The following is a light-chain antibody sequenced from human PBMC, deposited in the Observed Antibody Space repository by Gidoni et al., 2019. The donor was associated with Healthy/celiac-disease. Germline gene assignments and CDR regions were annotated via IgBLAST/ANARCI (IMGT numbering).Light chain of an antibody. Sequence: DIQMTQSPSTLSASVGDRVTITCRASQSISSWLAWYQPKPGKAPKLLIYKASSLESGVPSRFSGSGSGTEFTLTISSLQPDDFATYYCQQYNSYRRTFXXXTKVEIK. V-gene: IGKV1-5*03. CDR1: QSISSW. J-gene: IGKJ1*01. CDR2: KAS. CDR3: QQYNSYRRT.